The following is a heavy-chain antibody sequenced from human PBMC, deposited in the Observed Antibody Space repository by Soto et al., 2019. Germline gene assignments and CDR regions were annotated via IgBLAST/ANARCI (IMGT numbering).Heavy chain of an antibody. D-gene: IGHD2-15*01. Sequence: SETLSLTGTVSGGSISSYYWSWIRQPPGKGLEWIGYIYYSGSTNYNPSLKSRVTISVDTSKNQFSLKVSSATAADTAVYYCARHRRDGYCSGGSCYLAPDYDAFDIWGQGTMVTVSS. CDR2: IYYSGST. V-gene: IGHV4-59*08. CDR3: ARHRRDGYCSGGSCYLAPDYDAFDI. J-gene: IGHJ3*02. CDR1: GGSISSYY.